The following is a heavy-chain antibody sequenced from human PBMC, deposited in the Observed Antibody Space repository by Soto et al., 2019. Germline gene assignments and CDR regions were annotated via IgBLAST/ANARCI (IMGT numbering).Heavy chain of an antibody. Sequence: SETLSLTCTVSGGSISSSSYYWAWVRQPPGKGLEWIGSVYYSGTTYYNPSLKSRVTISEGTSKNQFSLRLSSVTAADTAVFYCARLIHCKTTSCYFDYWGPGTLVTVSS. CDR3: ARLIHCKTTSCYFDY. V-gene: IGHV4-39*01. CDR1: GGSISSSSYY. CDR2: VYYSGTT. J-gene: IGHJ4*02. D-gene: IGHD2-2*01.